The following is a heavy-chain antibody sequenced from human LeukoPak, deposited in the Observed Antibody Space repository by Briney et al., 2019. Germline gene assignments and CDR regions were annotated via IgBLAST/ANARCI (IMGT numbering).Heavy chain of an antibody. V-gene: IGHV3-30*18. CDR2: RSYDGSNS. Sequence: GGSLRLSCAASGFTFSSFGMHWVRQAPGKGLEWVAFRSYDGSNSYYADSVKGRFTISRDNSKNTLYLQMNSLRAEDTAMYYCAKDDGSTSCYGCYYYGMDVWGQGTTVTVSS. CDR1: GFTFSSFG. D-gene: IGHD2-2*01. J-gene: IGHJ6*02. CDR3: AKDDGSTSCYGCYYYGMDV.